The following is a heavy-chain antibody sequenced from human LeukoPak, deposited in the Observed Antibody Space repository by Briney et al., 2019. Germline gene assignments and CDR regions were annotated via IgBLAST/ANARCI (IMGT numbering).Heavy chain of an antibody. J-gene: IGHJ6*02. Sequence: PGGSLRLFCAAAGFTFSSYGMHWVRQARGKGLEWGAFIRYDGSSKYYAHSVKGRFTISRDNCKNTLFLQMNSLRAEDTAVYYCARTLVVVMYYGMDVWGQGTTVTVSS. CDR1: GFTFSSYG. D-gene: IGHD3-22*01. V-gene: IGHV3-30*02. CDR3: ARTLVVVMYYGMDV. CDR2: IRYDGSSK.